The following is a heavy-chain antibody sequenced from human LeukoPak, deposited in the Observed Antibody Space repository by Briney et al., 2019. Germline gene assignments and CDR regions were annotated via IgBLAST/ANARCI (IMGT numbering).Heavy chain of an antibody. D-gene: IGHD3-9*01. CDR2: IYYSGST. Sequence: PSETLSLTCTVSGGSISSSSYYWGWIRQPPGKGLEWIGSIYYSGSTYYNPSLKSRATISVDTSKNQFSLKLSSVTAADTAVYYCASGGYDILTGYQGYFDYWGQGTLVTVSS. CDR3: ASGGYDILTGYQGYFDY. CDR1: GGSISSSSYY. J-gene: IGHJ4*02. V-gene: IGHV4-39*07.